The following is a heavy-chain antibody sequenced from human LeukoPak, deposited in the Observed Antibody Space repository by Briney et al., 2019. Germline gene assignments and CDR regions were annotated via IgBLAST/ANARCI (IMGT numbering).Heavy chain of an antibody. V-gene: IGHV1-69*04. CDR3: ASLEFYGGIGSRWFDP. CDR2: IIPILGIA. D-gene: IGHD4-23*01. J-gene: IGHJ5*02. Sequence: GASVKVSCKASGGTFSSYAISWVRQAPGQGLEWMGRIIPILGIANYAQKFQGRVTITADKSTSTAYMELSSLRSEDTAVYYCASLEFYGGIGSRWFDPWGQGTLVTVSS. CDR1: GGTFSSYA.